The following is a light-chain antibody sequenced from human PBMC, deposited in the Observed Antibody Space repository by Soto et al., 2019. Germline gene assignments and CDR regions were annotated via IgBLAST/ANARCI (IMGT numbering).Light chain of an antibody. CDR2: YDD. CDR3: AAWDDSLNGPV. CDR1: SSNIGNNA. V-gene: IGLV1-36*01. Sequence: QSVLTQPPSVSEAPGRRVTISCSGSSSNIGNNAVNWYQQLPGKAPKLLIFYDDLLPSGVSDRFSGSKSGTSASLAISGLQCEDEADYYSAAWDDSLNGPVFGGGTKVTVL. J-gene: IGLJ3*02.